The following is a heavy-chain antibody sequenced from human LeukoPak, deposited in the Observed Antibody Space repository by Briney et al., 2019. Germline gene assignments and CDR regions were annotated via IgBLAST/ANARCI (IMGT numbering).Heavy chain of an antibody. CDR3: ARESGDFGINYYQYYYMDV. D-gene: IGHD3-10*01. V-gene: IGHV4-4*07. CDR1: GGSISGFY. J-gene: IGHJ6*03. CDR2: VYMSGST. Sequence: PSETLSLTCTVSGGSISGFYWSWIRQSAGKGLEWIGRVYMSGSTNYNPSLKSRVAMSIDTSKNQFSLKLSSVTAADTAVYYCARESGDFGINYYQYYYMDVWGKGTTVTVSS.